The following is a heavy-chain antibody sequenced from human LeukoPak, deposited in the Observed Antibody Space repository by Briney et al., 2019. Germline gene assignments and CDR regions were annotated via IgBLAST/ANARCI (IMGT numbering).Heavy chain of an antibody. J-gene: IGHJ4*02. CDR1: GDSISGYY. D-gene: IGHD6-19*01. CDR2: VHTSGST. CDR3: ARAPEGYSSAWYDY. Sequence: SETLSLTCSVSGDSISGYYWNWIRQPAGKGLECIGRVHTSGSTDHNPSLKSRVTLSVDTSKNQISLNLNSVTAADTAVYYCARAPEGYSSAWYDYWGQGTLVTVSS. V-gene: IGHV4-4*07.